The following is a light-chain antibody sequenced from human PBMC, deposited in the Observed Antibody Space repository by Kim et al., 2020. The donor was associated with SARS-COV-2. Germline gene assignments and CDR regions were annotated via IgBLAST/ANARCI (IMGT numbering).Light chain of an antibody. Sequence: PGERATLSCRASPSISSTDLAWYQQKPGQPPRLVIYDASSRATGIPDRFSGSGSGTDFTLTISGLEPEDFAVYYCHHYSTSIALSFGGGTKVDIK. J-gene: IGKJ4*01. CDR1: PSISSTD. CDR3: HHYSTSIALS. V-gene: IGKV3-20*01. CDR2: DAS.